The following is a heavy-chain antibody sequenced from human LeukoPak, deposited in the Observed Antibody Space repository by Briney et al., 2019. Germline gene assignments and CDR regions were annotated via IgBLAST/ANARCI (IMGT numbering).Heavy chain of an antibody. V-gene: IGHV3-33*01. CDR1: GFTFSSYG. J-gene: IGHJ4*02. CDR2: IWDDGSNK. Sequence: GGSLRLSCAASGFTFSSYGMHGVRHAPGKGLEWVAVIWDDGSNKYYADSVKGRFTISRDNSKNTLYLQMNSLRAEDTAVYYCARDGNYDFWSGPAYYFDYWGQGTLVTVSS. D-gene: IGHD3-3*01. CDR3: ARDGNYDFWSGPAYYFDY.